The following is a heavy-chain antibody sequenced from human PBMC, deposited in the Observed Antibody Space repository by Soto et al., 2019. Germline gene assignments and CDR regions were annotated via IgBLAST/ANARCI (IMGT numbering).Heavy chain of an antibody. CDR3: ARDPDKYYDSSGYYFLWFDP. CDR1: GYTFTSYG. Sequence: ASVKVSCKTSGYTFTSYGISWVRQAPGQGLDWMGWISAYNGNTKYAQNFQGRVTITRDTSTSTAYMELSSLRSEDTAVYYCARDPDKYYDSSGYYFLWFDPWGQG. J-gene: IGHJ5*02. D-gene: IGHD3-22*01. CDR2: ISAYNGNT. V-gene: IGHV1-18*01.